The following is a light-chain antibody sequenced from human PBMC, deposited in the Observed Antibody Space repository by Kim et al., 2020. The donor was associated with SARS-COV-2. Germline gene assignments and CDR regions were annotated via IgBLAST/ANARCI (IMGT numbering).Light chain of an antibody. V-gene: IGKV1-5*03. Sequence: DIQMTQSPSTLSASVGSRVTITCRASQSISTYLAWYQQKPGNAPKLLIYMTSILQSGVPSRFSGSGSGTEFTLTITSLRPDDFATYYCQQYTSYSWTFGQGTKVDIK. J-gene: IGKJ1*01. CDR3: QQYTSYSWT. CDR1: QSISTY. CDR2: MTS.